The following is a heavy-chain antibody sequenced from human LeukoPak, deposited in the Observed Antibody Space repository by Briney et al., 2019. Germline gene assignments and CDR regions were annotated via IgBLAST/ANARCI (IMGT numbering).Heavy chain of an antibody. Sequence: PSETLSLTWAVSGYSISTGYYWGWIRQSPGKGLEWIGNIYHSGITHYNPSLQGRVTLSVDTSKNQFSLNLNSVTAADTAVYYCTRFSTASSRPAYYWGQGTLVIVSS. CDR2: IYHSGIT. D-gene: IGHD2-21*01. J-gene: IGHJ4*02. CDR1: GYSISTGYY. CDR3: TRFSTASSRPAYY. V-gene: IGHV4-38-2*01.